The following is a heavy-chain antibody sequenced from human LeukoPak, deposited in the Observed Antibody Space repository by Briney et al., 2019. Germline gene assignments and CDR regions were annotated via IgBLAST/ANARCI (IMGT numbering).Heavy chain of an antibody. Sequence: PGGSLRLSCAASGFTFSSYWMSWVRQAPGKGLEWVAVISYDGSNKYYADSVKGRFTISRDNSKNTLYLQMNSLRTEDTAVYYCAKGRVGANGYYYYGMDVWGQGTTVSVPS. D-gene: IGHD1-26*01. V-gene: IGHV3-30*18. CDR2: ISYDGSNK. CDR1: GFTFSSYW. CDR3: AKGRVGANGYYYYGMDV. J-gene: IGHJ6*02.